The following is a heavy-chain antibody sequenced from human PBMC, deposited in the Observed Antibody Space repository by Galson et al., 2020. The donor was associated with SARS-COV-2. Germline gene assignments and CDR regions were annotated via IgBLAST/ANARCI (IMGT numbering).Heavy chain of an antibody. Sequence: GGSLRLSCAASGFTFSNAWMSWVCQAPGKGLEWVGRIKSKTDGGTTDYAAPVKGRFTISRDDSKNTLYLQMNSLKTEDTAVYYCTTGATYYYDSSGYYYSVAYWGQGTLVTVSS. D-gene: IGHD3-22*01. CDR2: IKSKTDGGTT. CDR1: GFTFSNAW. CDR3: TTGATYYYDSSGYYYSVAY. V-gene: IGHV3-15*01. J-gene: IGHJ4*02.